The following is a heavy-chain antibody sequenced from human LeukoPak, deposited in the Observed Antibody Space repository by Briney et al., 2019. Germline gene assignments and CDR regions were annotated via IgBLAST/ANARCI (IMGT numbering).Heavy chain of an antibody. CDR3: ARGGYSSGWYSVYYFDY. D-gene: IGHD6-19*01. J-gene: IGHJ4*02. Sequence: SETLSLTCTVSGDSVTTYYWSWIRQPPGKGLEWLGYVYYSGSATYNPSLKSRVTISVDTSKNQFSLRLSSVTAADTAVYYCARGGYSSGWYSVYYFDYWGQGTLVTVSS. CDR2: VYYSGSA. CDR1: GDSVTTYY. V-gene: IGHV4-59*02.